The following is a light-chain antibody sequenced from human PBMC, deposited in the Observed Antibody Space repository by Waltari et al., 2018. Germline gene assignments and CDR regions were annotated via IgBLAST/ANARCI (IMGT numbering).Light chain of an antibody. Sequence: DIQMTQSPTSLSASVGDRVTITCRASQSITRYLNRYQQKPGKAPNLLIYAASSLQSGVPSRFSGSGSGTDFTLTINSLQPEDFATYYCQQSDSTPYTFGQGTKLEIK. CDR3: QQSDSTPYT. CDR1: QSITRY. V-gene: IGKV1-39*01. CDR2: AAS. J-gene: IGKJ2*01.